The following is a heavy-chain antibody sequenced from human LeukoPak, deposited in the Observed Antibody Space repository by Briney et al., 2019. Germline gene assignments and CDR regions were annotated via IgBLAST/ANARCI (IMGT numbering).Heavy chain of an antibody. D-gene: IGHD6-13*01. CDR1: GGSVSSDNYY. CDR2: IYHSGST. Sequence: KPSETLSLTCTVSGGSVSSDNYYWSWIRQPPGKGLEWIGYIYHSGSTNYNPSLKSPITISVDTSKNQFSLRLSSVTAADTAVYYCARRGIAAAPYCFDYWGQGTLVTVSS. J-gene: IGHJ4*02. CDR3: ARRGIAAAPYCFDY. V-gene: IGHV4-61*01.